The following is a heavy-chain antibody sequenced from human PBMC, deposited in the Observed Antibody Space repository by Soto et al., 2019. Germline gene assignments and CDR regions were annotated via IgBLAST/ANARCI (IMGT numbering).Heavy chain of an antibody. Sequence: EVQLVESGGGLVQPGRSLRLSCTGSGFTLGAYAMSWVRQAPGKGLEWVGSIRSRAYGGTTEYAASVKGRFTISRDASKSIAYLQMNSLETEDTAVYYCTRYRLASDLSGFDYWGQGTLVTVSS. J-gene: IGHJ4*02. CDR1: GFTLGAYA. CDR3: TRYRLASDLSGFDY. V-gene: IGHV3-49*04. CDR2: IRSRAYGGTT. D-gene: IGHD3-3*02.